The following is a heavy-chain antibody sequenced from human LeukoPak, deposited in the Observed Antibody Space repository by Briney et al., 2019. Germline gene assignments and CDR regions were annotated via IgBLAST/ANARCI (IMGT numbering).Heavy chain of an antibody. CDR1: GGTFSSYA. CDR3: ARDGVVVPAAMSY. J-gene: IGHJ4*02. CDR2: IIPIFGAA. V-gene: IGHV1-69*06. Sequence: ASVKVSCKASGGTFSSYAISWVRQAPGQGLEWMGGIIPIFGAANYAQKFQGRVTITADKSTSTAYMELSSLRSEDTAVYYCARDGVVVPAAMSYWGQGTLVTVSS. D-gene: IGHD2-2*01.